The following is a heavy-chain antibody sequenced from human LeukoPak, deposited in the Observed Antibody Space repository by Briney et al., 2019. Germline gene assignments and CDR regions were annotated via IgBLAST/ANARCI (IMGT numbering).Heavy chain of an antibody. J-gene: IGHJ6*03. D-gene: IGHD4-17*01. CDR3: AKAATVTYLGYYYYYMDV. V-gene: IGHV3-30*04. CDR1: GFTFSTYS. CDR2: ISYDGSNV. Sequence: GGSLRLSCAASGFTFSTYSMHWVRQAPGKGLEWAALISYDGSNVYYADSVKGRFTISRDNSKNTLYLQMNSLRAEDTAVYYCAKAATVTYLGYYYYYMDVWGKGTTVTISS.